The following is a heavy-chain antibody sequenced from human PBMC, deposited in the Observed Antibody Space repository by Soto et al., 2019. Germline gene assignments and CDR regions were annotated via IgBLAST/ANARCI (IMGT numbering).Heavy chain of an antibody. CDR3: ARALRHGGAQRTIIVSTPNYYYYYYMDV. V-gene: IGHV4-34*01. D-gene: IGHD5-12*01. J-gene: IGHJ6*03. CDR1: GGSFSGYY. Sequence: SETLSLTCAVYGGSFSGYYWSWIRQPPGKGLEWIGEINHSGSTNYNPSLKSRVTISVDTSKNQFSLKLSSVTAADTAVYYCARALRHGGAQRTIIVSTPNYYYYYYMDVWGKGTTVTVSS. CDR2: INHSGST.